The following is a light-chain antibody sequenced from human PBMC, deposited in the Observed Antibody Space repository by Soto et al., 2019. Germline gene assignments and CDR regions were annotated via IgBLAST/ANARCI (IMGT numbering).Light chain of an antibody. J-gene: IGKJ4*01. CDR1: QGIDNY. V-gene: IGKV1-17*03. CDR3: QQLHSYPLT. CDR2: AAS. Sequence: DIQMTQSPSAMSASVGDRVTITCRASQGIDNYLAWFQQKPGKVPQRLIYAASTLQSGVPSRFSGSGSGTEFTLTISSLQPEDFATYYCQQLHSYPLTFGGGTKVDIK.